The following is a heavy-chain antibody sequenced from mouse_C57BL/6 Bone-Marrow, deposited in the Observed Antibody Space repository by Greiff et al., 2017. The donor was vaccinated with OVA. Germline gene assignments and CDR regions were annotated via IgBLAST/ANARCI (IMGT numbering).Heavy chain of an antibody. D-gene: IGHD1-1*01. J-gene: IGHJ4*01. CDR1: GFPFSNYW. CDR2: IRLKSDNYAT. CDR3: TAITTVVATDYYYAMDD. Sequence: EVKLMESGGGLVQPGGSMTLSCVASGFPFSNYWMNWVRQSPEKGLEWVAQIRLKSDNYATHYAESVKGRFTISRDDSKSSVYLQMNKLRAEDTGIYYCTAITTVVATDYYYAMDDWGQGTSVTVSS. V-gene: IGHV6-3*01.